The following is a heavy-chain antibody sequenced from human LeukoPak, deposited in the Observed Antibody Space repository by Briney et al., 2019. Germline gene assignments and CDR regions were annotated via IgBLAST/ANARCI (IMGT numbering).Heavy chain of an antibody. Sequence: PGGSLRLSCAASGFTFSSYAMSWVRQAPGKGLEWVSAISGSGGSTYYADSVKGRFTISRDNSKNTLYLQMNSLRAEDTAVYYCAKDEAVVMITFGGVINGLGAFDIWGQGTMVTVSS. CDR2: ISGSGGST. CDR3: AKDEAVVMITFGGVINGLGAFDI. D-gene: IGHD3-16*02. V-gene: IGHV3-23*01. J-gene: IGHJ3*02. CDR1: GFTFSSYA.